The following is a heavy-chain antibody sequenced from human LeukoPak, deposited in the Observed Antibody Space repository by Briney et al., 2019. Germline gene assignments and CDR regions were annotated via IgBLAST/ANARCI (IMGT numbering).Heavy chain of an antibody. D-gene: IGHD6-6*01. Sequence: GGSLRLSCAASGFTFSSYGMHWVRQAPGKGLEWVAFIRYDGSNKYYADSVKGRFTISRDNSKNTLYLQMNSLRAEDTAVYYCEPHAESIAARPDYWGQGTLVTVSS. J-gene: IGHJ4*02. CDR1: GFTFSSYG. CDR3: EPHAESIAARPDY. V-gene: IGHV3-30*02. CDR2: IRYDGSNK.